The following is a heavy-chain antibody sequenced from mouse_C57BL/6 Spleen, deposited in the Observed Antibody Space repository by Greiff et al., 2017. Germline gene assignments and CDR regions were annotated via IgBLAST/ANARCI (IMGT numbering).Heavy chain of an antibody. CDR3: ASYYGNYVWFAY. CDR1: GYAFSSSW. D-gene: IGHD2-1*01. Sequence: VQLQQSGPELVKPGASVKISCKASGYAFSSSWMNWVKQRPGKGLEWIGRIYPGDGDTNYNGKFKGKATLTADKSSSTAYMQLSSLTSEDSAVYFCASYYGNYVWFAYWGQGTLVTVSA. CDR2: IYPGDGDT. V-gene: IGHV1-82*01. J-gene: IGHJ3*01.